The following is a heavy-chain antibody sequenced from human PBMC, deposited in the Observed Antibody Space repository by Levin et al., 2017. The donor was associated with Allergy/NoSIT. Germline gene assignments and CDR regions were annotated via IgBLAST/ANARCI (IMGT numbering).Heavy chain of an antibody. CDR2: MNPNSGNT. V-gene: IGHV1-8*01. J-gene: IGHJ4*02. CDR1: GYTFTSYD. D-gene: IGHD2-15*01. CDR3: ARGTVVAANQGLKIDY. Sequence: ASVKVSCKASGYTFTSYDINWVRQATGQGLEWMGWMNPNSGNTGYAQKFQGRVTMTRNTSISTAYMELSSLRSEDTAVYYCARGTVVAANQGLKIDYWGQGTLVTVSS.